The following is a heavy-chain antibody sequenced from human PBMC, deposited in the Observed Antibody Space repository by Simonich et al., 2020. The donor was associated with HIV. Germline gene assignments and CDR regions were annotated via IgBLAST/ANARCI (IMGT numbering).Heavy chain of an antibody. D-gene: IGHD3-3*01. J-gene: IGHJ3*02. Sequence: QVQLVQSGAEVNTPGASVKVSCKASGYTFTDYYMHWVRQAPGQGLEWMGRFNPNSGGTNYAQKFQGRVTMTRDTSISTAYMELSRLRSDDTAVYYCARSRSGPFDAFDIWGQGTMVTVSS. CDR2: FNPNSGGT. V-gene: IGHV1-2*06. CDR1: GYTFTDYY. CDR3: ARSRSGPFDAFDI.